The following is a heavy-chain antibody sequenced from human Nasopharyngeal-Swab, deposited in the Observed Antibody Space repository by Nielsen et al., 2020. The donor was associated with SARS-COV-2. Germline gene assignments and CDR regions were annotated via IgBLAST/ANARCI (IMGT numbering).Heavy chain of an antibody. V-gene: IGHV3-23*01. J-gene: IGHJ4*02. CDR1: GFTFSSYA. Sequence: GGSLRLSCAASGFTFSSYAMSWVRQAPGKGLEWVSAISGSGGSTYYADSVKGRLTISRDNSKNTLYLQMNSLRAEDTAVYYCAKDLSQGITGTVPFDYWGQGTLVTVSS. CDR2: ISGSGGST. CDR3: AKDLSQGITGTVPFDY. D-gene: IGHD1-20*01.